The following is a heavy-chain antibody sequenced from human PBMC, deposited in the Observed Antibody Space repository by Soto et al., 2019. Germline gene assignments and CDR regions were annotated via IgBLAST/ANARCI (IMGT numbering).Heavy chain of an antibody. CDR3: ANLWGDGYNLGQDYNGMDV. V-gene: IGHV3-33*06. CDR1: GFSFKNYG. Sequence: QVQMVESGGGVDQPGRSLRLSCAASGFSFKNYGMHWVRQAPGRGLEWVAIIWYDGSLQYYAAAVKGRFTISRDNSKNTLYLEMNSLRAEDTAVYYCANLWGDGYNLGQDYNGMDVWGQGTTVIVSS. D-gene: IGHD5-12*01. CDR2: IWYDGSLQ. J-gene: IGHJ6*02.